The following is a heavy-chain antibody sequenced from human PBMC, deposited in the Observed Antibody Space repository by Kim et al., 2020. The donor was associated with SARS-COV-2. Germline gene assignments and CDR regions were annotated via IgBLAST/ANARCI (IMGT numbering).Heavy chain of an antibody. V-gene: IGHV6-1*01. D-gene: IGHD2-2*01. Sequence: EYAVSVKRLQTINPDTSKNHFSLQLNSVTPENTAVYYCARVHSSTWKIDYWGQGTLVTVSS. J-gene: IGHJ4*02. CDR3: ARVHSSTWKIDY.